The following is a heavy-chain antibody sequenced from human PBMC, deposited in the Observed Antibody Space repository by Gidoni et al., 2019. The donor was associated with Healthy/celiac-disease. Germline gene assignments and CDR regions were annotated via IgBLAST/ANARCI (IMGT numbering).Heavy chain of an antibody. CDR2: ISSSSSYT. V-gene: IGHV3-11*06. CDR3: ARAGWNLRDDAFDI. CDR1: GFTFSGYY. J-gene: IGHJ3*02. D-gene: IGHD1-1*01. Sequence: QVQLVESGGGLVTHGGSLRLSCAASGFTFSGYYMSWIRQAPGKGLEWVSDISSSSSYTNYADSVKGRFTISRDNAKNSLYLQMNSLRAEDTAVYYCARAGWNLRDDAFDIWGQGTMDTVSS.